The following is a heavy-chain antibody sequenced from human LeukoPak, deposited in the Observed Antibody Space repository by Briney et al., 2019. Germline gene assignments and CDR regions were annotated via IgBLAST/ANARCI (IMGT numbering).Heavy chain of an antibody. Sequence: SETLSLTCTVSGGSLIHYYWSWIRQPPGKGLEWIGYIYHSGSTNYNPSLKSRVTISVDKSKNQFSLKLSSVTAADTAVYYCASLDYYDSSGYFDYWGQGTLVTVSS. CDR1: GGSLIHYY. V-gene: IGHV4-59*12. J-gene: IGHJ4*02. CDR3: ASLDYYDSSGYFDY. D-gene: IGHD3-22*01. CDR2: IYHSGST.